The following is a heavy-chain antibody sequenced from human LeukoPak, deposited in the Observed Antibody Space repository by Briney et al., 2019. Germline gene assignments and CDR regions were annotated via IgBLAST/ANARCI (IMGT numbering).Heavy chain of an antibody. CDR2: ISSSSSYI. D-gene: IGHD3-22*01. CDR1: GFSVSSYN. CDR3: ARVPPTYYYDSSGSRYGAFDI. Sequence: PGGSLRLSCAASGFSVSSYNMNWVRQAPGEGLGWVSSISSSSSYIYYADSVKGRFTISRDNAKNSLYLQMNSLRAEDTAVYYCARVPPTYYYDSSGSRYGAFDIWGQGTMVTVSS. J-gene: IGHJ3*02. V-gene: IGHV3-21*01.